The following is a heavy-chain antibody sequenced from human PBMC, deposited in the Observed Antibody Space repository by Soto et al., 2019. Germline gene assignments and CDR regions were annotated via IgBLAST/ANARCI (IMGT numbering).Heavy chain of an antibody. V-gene: IGHV3-7*01. CDR1: GFTFSNSW. CDR3: AGDLQAPYGLDV. Sequence: PGGSLRLSCVASGFTFSNSWMTWVRQAPGKGLEWVANIKQDGNEKYYVDSVKGRFTISRDNAKNSLYLQMNSLRADDTAVYYCAGDLQAPYGLDVWGQGITVTVSS. CDR2: IKQDGNEK. D-gene: IGHD6-6*01. J-gene: IGHJ6*02.